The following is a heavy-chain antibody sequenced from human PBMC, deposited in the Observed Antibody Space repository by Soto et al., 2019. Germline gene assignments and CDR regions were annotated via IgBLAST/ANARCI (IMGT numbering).Heavy chain of an antibody. J-gene: IGHJ5*02. CDR3: ARVMVRGDRINWFDP. CDR1: GGSISSGDYY. V-gene: IGHV4-30-4*01. Sequence: QVQLQESGPGLVKPSQTLSLTCTVSGGSISSGDYYWSWIRQPPGKGLEWIGYIYYSGSTYYNPSLKSRVTISVDTSKNHFPLKLSSVTAADTAVYYCARVMVRGDRINWFDPWGQGTLVTVSS. D-gene: IGHD3-10*01. CDR2: IYYSGST.